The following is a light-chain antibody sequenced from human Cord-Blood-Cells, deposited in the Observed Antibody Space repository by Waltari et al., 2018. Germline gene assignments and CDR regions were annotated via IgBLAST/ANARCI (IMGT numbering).Light chain of an antibody. V-gene: IGKV3-11*01. CDR2: DAS. Sequence: EIVLTPSPATLSLSPGERATLSCRASQSVSRYLAWYQQKPGQAPRLLIYDASNRATGIPARFSGSGSGTDFTLTISSLEPEDFAVYYCQQRSNWPPWTFGQGTKVEIK. J-gene: IGKJ1*01. CDR3: QQRSNWPPWT. CDR1: QSVSRY.